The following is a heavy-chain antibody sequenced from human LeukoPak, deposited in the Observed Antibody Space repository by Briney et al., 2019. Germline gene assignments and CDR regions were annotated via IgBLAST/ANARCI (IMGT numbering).Heavy chain of an antibody. CDR2: ISSSSSSI. V-gene: IGHV3-48*01. J-gene: IGHJ3*02. D-gene: IGHD6-6*01. Sequence: GGSLRLSCAASGFTFSSYSMNWVRQAPGKGLEWVSYISSSSSSIHYADSVKGRFTISRDNAKNSLYLQMNSLRAEDTAVYYCAREDYSSSPNAFDIWGQGTMVTVSS. CDR1: GFTFSSYS. CDR3: AREDYSSSPNAFDI.